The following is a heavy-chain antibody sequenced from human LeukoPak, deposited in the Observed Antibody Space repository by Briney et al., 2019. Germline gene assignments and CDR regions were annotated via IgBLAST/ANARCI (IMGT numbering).Heavy chain of an antibody. D-gene: IGHD3-10*01. CDR3: ARELGSQVNNDY. CDR1: GGTFSSYA. CDR2: IIPIFGTA. Sequence: GASVKVSCKASGGTFSSYAISWVRQAPGQGLEWMGGIIPIFGTANYAQKFQGRVTITADESTSTAYMELSSLRSEDTAVYYCARELGSQVNNDYWGQGTLVTVSS. J-gene: IGHJ4*02. V-gene: IGHV1-69*13.